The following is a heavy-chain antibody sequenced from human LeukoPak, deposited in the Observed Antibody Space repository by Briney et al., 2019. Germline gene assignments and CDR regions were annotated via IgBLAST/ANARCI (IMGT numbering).Heavy chain of an antibody. D-gene: IGHD2-2*01. J-gene: IGHJ6*03. CDR3: ARGDWRIVVVPAARNYYYYMDV. CDR2: INHSGST. Sequence: SETLSLTCAVYGGSFSGYYWSWIRQPPGKGLEWIGEINHSGSTNYNPSLKSRVTISVDTSKNQFSLKLSSVTAADTAVYYCARGDWRIVVVPAARNYYYYMDVWGKGTTVTVSS. V-gene: IGHV4-34*01. CDR1: GGSFSGYY.